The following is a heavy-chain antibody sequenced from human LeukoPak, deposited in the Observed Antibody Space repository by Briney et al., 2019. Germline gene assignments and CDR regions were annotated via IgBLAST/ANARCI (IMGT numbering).Heavy chain of an antibody. D-gene: IGHD3-22*01. J-gene: IGHJ3*02. CDR2: INPNSGDT. CDR1: GYRFTGYY. Sequence: ASVKFSCKASGYRFTGYYMHWVRQAPGQGLEWMGWINPNSGDTNYAQKFQGRVTMTRDTSISTAFMELSRLRSDDTAVYYCARDYYDSSGSGCFDIWGQGTMVTVSS. CDR3: ARDYYDSSGSGCFDI. V-gene: IGHV1-2*02.